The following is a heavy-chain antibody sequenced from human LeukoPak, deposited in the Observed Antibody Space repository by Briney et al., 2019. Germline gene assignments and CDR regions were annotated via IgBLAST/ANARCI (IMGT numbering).Heavy chain of an antibody. Sequence: QPGGSLRLSCAASGFTFSSYAMSWVRQAPGKGLEWVSAISGSGGSTYYADSVKGRFTSSRDNAKNSLYLQMDSLRAEDTALYYCAREGGHAVRDGFDVWGQGTMVTVSS. D-gene: IGHD3-16*01. CDR2: ISGSGGST. CDR1: GFTFSSYA. J-gene: IGHJ3*01. V-gene: IGHV3-23*01. CDR3: AREGGHAVRDGFDV.